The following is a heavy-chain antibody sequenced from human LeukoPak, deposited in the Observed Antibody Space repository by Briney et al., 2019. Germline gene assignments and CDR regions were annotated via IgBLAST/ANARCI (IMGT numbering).Heavy chain of an antibody. Sequence: QPGGSLRLSCAASGFTFSSYEMNWVRQAPGKGLEWVSYIYSSGNNIYYADSVKGRFTISRDNAKNLLYLQMNSLRAEDTAVYYCAKVGFSEMEWLLYSDHWGQGTLVTVSS. V-gene: IGHV3-48*03. CDR2: IYSSGNNI. CDR3: AKVGFSEMEWLLYSDH. J-gene: IGHJ4*02. CDR1: GFTFSSYE. D-gene: IGHD3-3*01.